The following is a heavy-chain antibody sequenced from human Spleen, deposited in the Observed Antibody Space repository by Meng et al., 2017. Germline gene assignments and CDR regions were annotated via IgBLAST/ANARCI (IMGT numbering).Heavy chain of an antibody. D-gene: IGHD3-10*01. J-gene: IGHJ5*02. Sequence: SETLSLTCTVSGGSISSSSYYWGWIRQPPGKGLEWIGSIYYSGSTYYNPSLKSRVTISVDTSKNQFSLKLSSVTAADTAVYYCARGRSLMVRGVIITGNNWFDPWGQGTLVTVSS. CDR2: IYYSGST. CDR1: GGSISSSSYY. V-gene: IGHV4-39*07. CDR3: ARGRSLMVRGVIITGNNWFDP.